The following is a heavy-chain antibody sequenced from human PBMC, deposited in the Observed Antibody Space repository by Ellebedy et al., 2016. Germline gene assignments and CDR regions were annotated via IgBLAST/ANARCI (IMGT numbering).Heavy chain of an antibody. J-gene: IGHJ6*02. CDR2: INSDGTTT. CDR1: GFTFSNYW. Sequence: GGSLRLSCAASGFTFSNYWMHWVRQAPGKGLVWVSRINSDGTTTTYADSVKGRFTISRDNAKNPLYLQLNSLRAEETAMYYCTRNAIPAAVFSGGMDVWGQGTTVTVSS. CDR3: TRNAIPAAVFSGGMDV. D-gene: IGHD2-2*01. V-gene: IGHV3-74*01.